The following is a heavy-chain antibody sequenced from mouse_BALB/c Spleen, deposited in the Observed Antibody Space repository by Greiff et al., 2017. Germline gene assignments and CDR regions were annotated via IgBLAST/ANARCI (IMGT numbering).Heavy chain of an antibody. V-gene: IGHV2-6-6*01. Sequence: VKLVESGPGLVAPSQCLSITCTVSGFSLTNSGVPWVRQSPGKGLEWLGVIWGDGSTNYNSAFKSRLTISKDNSNSQVFLKMNSLQTDDTARYYCAKETFTTAFAYWGQGSLLTVSA. D-gene: IGHD1-2*01. CDR1: GFSLTNSG. J-gene: IGHJ3*01. CDR2: IWGDGST. CDR3: AKETFTTAFAY.